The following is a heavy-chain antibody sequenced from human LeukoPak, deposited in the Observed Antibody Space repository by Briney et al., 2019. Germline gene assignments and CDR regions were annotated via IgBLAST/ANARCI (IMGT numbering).Heavy chain of an antibody. Sequence: PGGSLRLSCAASGFTFSSYAMTWVRQAPGKGLEWVSIIGGSGDSIYYADSVKGRFTISRDNSQNTLYLQMNSLRAEDTAVYYCAKRPLSGYYSYDAFDIWGQGTMVTVSS. D-gene: IGHD3-22*01. J-gene: IGHJ3*02. V-gene: IGHV3-23*01. CDR2: IGGSGDSI. CDR3: AKRPLSGYYSYDAFDI. CDR1: GFTFSSYA.